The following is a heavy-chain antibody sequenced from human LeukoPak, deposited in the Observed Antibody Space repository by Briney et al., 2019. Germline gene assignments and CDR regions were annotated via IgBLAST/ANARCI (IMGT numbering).Heavy chain of an antibody. V-gene: IGHV3-23*01. Sequence: PGGSLRLSCAASGFTFSSYAMSWVRQAPGKGLEWVSAISGSGGSTYYADSVKGRFTISRDNSKNTLYLQMNSLRAEDTAVYYCAKEGGELGYCGSTSCYWGQGTLVTVSS. CDR2: ISGSGGST. CDR3: AKEGGELGYCGSTSCY. CDR1: GFTFSSYA. J-gene: IGHJ4*02. D-gene: IGHD2-2*01.